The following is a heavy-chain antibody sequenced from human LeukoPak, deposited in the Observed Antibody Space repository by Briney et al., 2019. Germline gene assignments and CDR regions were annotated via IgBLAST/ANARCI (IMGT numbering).Heavy chain of an antibody. Sequence: ASVKVFCRASGYTFTSYDINWVRQATGQGLEWMGWMNPNSGNKAYAQKFQCRITMTRNTFISTAYMEMSSLTSEDTAVYYCARIAAAGNRRLNYWGQGTLVTVAS. J-gene: IGHJ4*02. CDR1: GYTFTSYD. CDR3: ARIAAAGNRRLNY. CDR2: MNPNSGNK. V-gene: IGHV1-8*01. D-gene: IGHD6-13*01.